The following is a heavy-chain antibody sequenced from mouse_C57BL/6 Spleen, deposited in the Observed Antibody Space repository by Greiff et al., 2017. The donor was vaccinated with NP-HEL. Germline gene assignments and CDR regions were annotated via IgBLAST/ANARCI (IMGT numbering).Heavy chain of an antibody. CDR1: GYTFTDYY. D-gene: IGHD2-2*01. CDR2: INPNNGGT. J-gene: IGHJ4*01. V-gene: IGHV1-26*01. CDR3: ASREGYPSMDY. Sequence: EVQLQQSGPELVKPGASVKISCKASGYTFTDYYMNWVKQSHGKSLEWIGDINPNNGGTSYNQKFKGKATLTVDKSSSTAYMELRSLTSEDSAVYYCASREGYPSMDYWGQGTSVTVSS.